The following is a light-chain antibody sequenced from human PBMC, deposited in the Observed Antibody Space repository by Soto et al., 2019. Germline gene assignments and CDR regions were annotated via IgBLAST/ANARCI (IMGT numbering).Light chain of an antibody. CDR2: AVT. Sequence: QSVLTQPRSVSGSPGQSVTISCTGTSSDVGGYNYVSWFQQHPGKAPKLMIYAVTERPSGVPDRFSGSKSGNTASLTISGLQAEDEADYYCCSYAGTFTYVFGGGTRLTVL. CDR1: SSDVGGYNY. CDR3: CSYAGTFTYV. J-gene: IGLJ2*01. V-gene: IGLV2-11*01.